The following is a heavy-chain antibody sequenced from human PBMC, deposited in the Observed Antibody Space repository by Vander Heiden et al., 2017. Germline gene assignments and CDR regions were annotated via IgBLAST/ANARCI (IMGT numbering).Heavy chain of an antibody. CDR1: GFTFSSHG. Sequence: QVQLVESGGAVVQPGRSLRLPCGASGFTFSSHGMYWVRQAPGKGLEWVAAIWYDGSNKYYADSVKGRFTISRDNSKNTLYLQMNSLRAEDTAVYYCARDKEAVANYYFDYWGQGTLVTVSS. D-gene: IGHD6-19*01. CDR2: IWYDGSNK. CDR3: ARDKEAVANYYFDY. J-gene: IGHJ4*02. V-gene: IGHV3-33*01.